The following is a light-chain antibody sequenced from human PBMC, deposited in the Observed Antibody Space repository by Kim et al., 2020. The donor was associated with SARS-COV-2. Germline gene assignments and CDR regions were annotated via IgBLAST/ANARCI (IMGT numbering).Light chain of an antibody. Sequence: SPGEGATLSCRASQSVNNIYLAWYQKKPGQAPRLLIYGASIRATGIPDRFSGRGSGTDFTLTISRVEPEDFAVYYCQQYARTPLTFGGGTKVDIK. J-gene: IGKJ4*01. CDR2: GAS. V-gene: IGKV3-20*01. CDR1: QSVNNIY. CDR3: QQYARTPLT.